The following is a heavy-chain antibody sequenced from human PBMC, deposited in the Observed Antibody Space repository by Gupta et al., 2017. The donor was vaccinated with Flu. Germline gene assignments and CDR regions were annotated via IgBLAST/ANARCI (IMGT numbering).Heavy chain of an antibody. CDR1: GFTFSDYY. V-gene: IGHV3-11*01. CDR2: ITGSGSII. CDR3: ARNYAAYSFDI. D-gene: IGHD2-21*01. Sequence: QVQLVESGGGLVKPGGSLRLSCAASGFTFSDYYMSWIRQAPGKGLEWVSYITGSGSIIHYADSVKGRFSISRDNAKNSLYLQMNSLRAEDTAVYYCARNYAAYSFDIWGQGTMVTVSS. J-gene: IGHJ3*02.